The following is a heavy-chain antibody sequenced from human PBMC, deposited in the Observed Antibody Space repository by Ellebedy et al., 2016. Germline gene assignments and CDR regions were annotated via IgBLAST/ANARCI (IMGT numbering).Heavy chain of an antibody. CDR1: GFTFSSYD. CDR3: ARGVAGDYVFDY. CDR2: IGTAGDT. Sequence: GESLKISCAASGFTFSSYDMHWVRQATGKGLEWVSAIGTAGDTYYPGSVKGRFTISRENAKNSLYLQMNSLRAGDTAVYYCARGVAGDYVFDYWGQGTLVTVSS. V-gene: IGHV3-13*01. J-gene: IGHJ4*02. D-gene: IGHD4-17*01.